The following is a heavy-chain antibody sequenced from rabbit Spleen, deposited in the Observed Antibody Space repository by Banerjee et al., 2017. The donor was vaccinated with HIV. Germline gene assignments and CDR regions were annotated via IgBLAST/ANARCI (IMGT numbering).Heavy chain of an antibody. CDR2: IYTGSSGST. CDR3: ARFDGGYGGYDYANL. V-gene: IGHV1S45*01. Sequence: QEQLVESGGGLVQPEGSLTLTCKASGFSFSDRDVMCWVRQAPGKGLEWIGCIYTGSSGSTYYASWAKGRFTISKTSSTTVTLQMTSLTAADTATYFCARFDGGYGGYDYANLWGQGTLVTVS. J-gene: IGHJ3*01. CDR1: GFSFSDRDV. D-gene: IGHD6-1*01.